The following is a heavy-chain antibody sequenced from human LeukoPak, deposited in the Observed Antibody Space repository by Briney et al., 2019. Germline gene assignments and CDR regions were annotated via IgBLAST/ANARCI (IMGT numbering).Heavy chain of an antibody. CDR3: ARGGGGYYTFDY. V-gene: IGHV3-64*01. D-gene: IGHD3-3*01. J-gene: IGHJ4*02. Sequence: GGSLRLSCAASGFTFSSYAMHWVRQAPGRGLEYVPAISSNGGSTYYANSVKGRFTISRDNSKNTLYLQMGSLRAEDMAVYYCARGGGGYYTFDYWGQGTLVTVSS. CDR1: GFTFSSYA. CDR2: ISSNGGST.